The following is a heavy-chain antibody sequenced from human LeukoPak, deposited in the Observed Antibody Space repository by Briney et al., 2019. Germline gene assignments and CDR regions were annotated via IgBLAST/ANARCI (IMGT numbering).Heavy chain of an antibody. Sequence: SETLSLTCTVSGGSISSYYWSWIRQPPGKGLEWIAYISDIGSINYNPSLKSRVTISLDTSKNQFSLKLSSVTAADTAVYYCAGHHPRNTVDFWGQGTLVTFSS. CDR1: GGSISSYY. V-gene: IGHV4-59*08. J-gene: IGHJ4*02. CDR2: ISDIGSI. CDR3: AGHHPRNTVDF. D-gene: IGHD2/OR15-2a*01.